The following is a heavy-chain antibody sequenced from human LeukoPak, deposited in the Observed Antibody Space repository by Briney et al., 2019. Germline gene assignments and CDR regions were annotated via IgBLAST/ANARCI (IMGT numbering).Heavy chain of an antibody. V-gene: IGHV3-15*01. CDR1: GFSFSMAW. D-gene: IGHD3-10*01. J-gene: IGHJ6*02. Sequence: GGSLRLSCGASGFSFSMAWMGWVRQAPGKGLEWVGLIKSKTDGGTTEYGASVKDRFDVSRDDSKNTLYLQMTSLKTEDTGVYFCATAGISGERWYYNGMGVWGQGTTVTVSS. CDR2: IKSKTDGGTT. CDR3: ATAGISGERWYYNGMGV.